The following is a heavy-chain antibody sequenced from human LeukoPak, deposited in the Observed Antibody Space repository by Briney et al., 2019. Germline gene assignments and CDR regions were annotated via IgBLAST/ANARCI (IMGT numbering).Heavy chain of an antibody. D-gene: IGHD3-10*01. CDR3: ARRRVTFVRGVDITSYYFDY. CDR1: EFSVGSNY. CDR2: IYSDGST. Sequence: GGSLRLPCAASEFSVGSNYMTWVRQAPGKGLEWVSLIYSDGSTYYADSVKGRFTISRDNAKNSLYLQMNSLRAEDTALYYCARRRVTFVRGVDITSYYFDYWGQGTLVTVSS. V-gene: IGHV3-66*01. J-gene: IGHJ4*02.